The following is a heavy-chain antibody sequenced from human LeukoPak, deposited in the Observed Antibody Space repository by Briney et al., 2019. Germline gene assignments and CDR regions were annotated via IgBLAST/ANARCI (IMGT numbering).Heavy chain of an antibody. CDR3: AKAVVIVPTATPFDY. J-gene: IGHJ4*02. Sequence: TGGSLRLSCAASGFTFSKYGMSWVRQAPGKGLEWVSVISGRGANTYYADSVKGRFTISRDNSKNTLYMQMNSLRAEDTAVYYCAKAVVIVPTATPFDYWGQGTLVTVSS. CDR1: GFTFSKYG. V-gene: IGHV3-23*01. D-gene: IGHD2-2*01. CDR2: ISGRGANT.